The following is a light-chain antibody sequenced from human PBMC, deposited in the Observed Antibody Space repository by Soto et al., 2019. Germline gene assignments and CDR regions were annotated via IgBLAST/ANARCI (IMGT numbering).Light chain of an antibody. J-gene: IGLJ1*01. CDR2: EVS. V-gene: IGLV2-23*02. Sequence: QSALTQPASVSGSPGQSITISCTGTSSDVGSYNLVSWYQQHPGKAPKLMIYEVSKRPSGVSNRFSGSKSGNTASLTISGLQAEDEADYYCCSYAGSKVFGTGNKLTVL. CDR3: CSYAGSKV. CDR1: SSDVGSYNL.